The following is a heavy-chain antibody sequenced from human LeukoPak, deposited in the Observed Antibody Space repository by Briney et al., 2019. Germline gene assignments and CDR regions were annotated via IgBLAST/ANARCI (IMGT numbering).Heavy chain of an antibody. CDR1: GFIFTAYW. D-gene: IGHD3-22*01. Sequence: GGSLRLSCAASGFIFTAYWMHWVREAPGKGLVWVARINSDGSSTYYADSVKGRFTISRDNSKNTLYLQMNSLRAEDTAVYYCAKKGYYDGSGYYMYYFDHWGQGTLVTVSS. V-gene: IGHV3-74*01. CDR2: INSDGSST. CDR3: AKKGYYDGSGYYMYYFDH. J-gene: IGHJ4*02.